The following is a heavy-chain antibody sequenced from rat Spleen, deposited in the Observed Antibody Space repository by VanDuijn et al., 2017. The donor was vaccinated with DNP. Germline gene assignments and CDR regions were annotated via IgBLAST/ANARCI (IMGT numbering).Heavy chain of an antibody. CDR1: GFSLTDYS. V-gene: IGHV2-19*01. CDR2: ISSGRNT. CDR3: TREREPSNNPYYFDC. D-gene: IGHD1-10*01. J-gene: IGHJ2*01. Sequence: QVQLKESGPGLVQPSQTLSLTCTVSGFSLTDYSVHWVRQPPGKGLEWIAAISSGRNTYYNSALISRLTISRDTSKSQVFLGMNSLQTEDTAIYFCTREREPSNNPYYFDCWGQGVMVTVSS.